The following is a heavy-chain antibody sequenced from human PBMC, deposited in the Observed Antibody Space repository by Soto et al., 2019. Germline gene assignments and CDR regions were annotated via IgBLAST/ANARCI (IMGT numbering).Heavy chain of an antibody. CDR2: ISAYNGNT. CDR3: AREGYYYDSSGEGSYHYYGMDV. V-gene: IGHV1-18*01. Sequence: ASVKVSCKASGYTFISYGITWVRQAPGQGLEWMGWISAYNGNTNYPQNLQGRVTMTSDTSTSTAYMELRSLRSDDTAVYYCAREGYYYDSSGEGSYHYYGMDVWGQGAAVTVSS. CDR1: GYTFISYG. J-gene: IGHJ6*02. D-gene: IGHD3-22*01.